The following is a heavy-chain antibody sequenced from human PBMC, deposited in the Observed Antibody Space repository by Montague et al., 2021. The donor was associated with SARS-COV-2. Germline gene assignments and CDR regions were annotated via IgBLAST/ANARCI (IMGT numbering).Heavy chain of an antibody. CDR3: AKGVGQLLMRDAFDL. CDR1: GFSFSNYG. V-gene: IGHV3-30*18. J-gene: IGHJ3*01. CDR2: ISYDGSNK. Sequence: SLRLSCAASGFSFSNYGMHWVRQAPGKGLEWVAVISYDGSNKYYADSVKGRFTISRDNSKNTLYLQMNSLRAEDTAVYYCAKGVGQLLMRDAFDLWGQGTVVTVSS. D-gene: IGHD2-2*01.